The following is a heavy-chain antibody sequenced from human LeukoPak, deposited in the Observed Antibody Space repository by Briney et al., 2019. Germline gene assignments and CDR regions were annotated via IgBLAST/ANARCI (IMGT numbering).Heavy chain of an antibody. Sequence: ASVKVSCKASGYTFTGYYMHWVRQAPGLGLEWMGIINPSGGSTSYAQKLQGRVTMTRDTSTSTVYMELSSLRSEDTAVYYCARYPSGDYDFWSGYYSVGFDYWGQGTLVTVSS. J-gene: IGHJ4*02. D-gene: IGHD3-3*01. CDR2: INPSGGST. V-gene: IGHV1-46*01. CDR3: ARYPSGDYDFWSGYYSVGFDY. CDR1: GYTFTGYY.